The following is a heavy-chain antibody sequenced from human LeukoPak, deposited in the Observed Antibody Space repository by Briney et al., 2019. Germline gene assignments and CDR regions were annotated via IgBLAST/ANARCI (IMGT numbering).Heavy chain of an antibody. CDR2: LDYVGST. CDR1: GGSISSDSYY. V-gene: IGHV4-39*07. Sequence: SETLSLTCTVSGGSISSDSYYWGWIRQPPGKGLEWIGSLDYVGSTYYNPSLKSRVTISVDTSKNQFSLKLSSVTAADTAVYYCARSYDSSGYYGVDYWGQGTLVTVSS. J-gene: IGHJ4*02. D-gene: IGHD3-22*01. CDR3: ARSYDSSGYYGVDY.